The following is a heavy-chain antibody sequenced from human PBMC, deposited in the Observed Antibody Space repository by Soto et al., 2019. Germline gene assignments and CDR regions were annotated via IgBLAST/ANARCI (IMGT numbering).Heavy chain of an antibody. Sequence: SETLSLTCAVSGGSISSSNWWSWVRQPPGKGLEWIGEIYHSGSTNYNPSLKSRVAISVDKSKNQFSLKLSSVTAADTAVYYCARVSGSYYYGMDVWGQGTTVTVSS. CDR3: ARVSGSYYYGMDV. CDR1: GGSISSSNW. CDR2: IYHSGST. D-gene: IGHD1-26*01. V-gene: IGHV4-4*02. J-gene: IGHJ6*02.